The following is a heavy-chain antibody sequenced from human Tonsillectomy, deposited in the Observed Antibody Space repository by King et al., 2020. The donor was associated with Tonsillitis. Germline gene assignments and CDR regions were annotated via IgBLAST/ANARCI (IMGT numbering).Heavy chain of an antibody. V-gene: IGHV3-23*04. J-gene: IGHJ4*02. CDR3: AKGYLGYCGASVCTKSLGGDY. Sequence: VQLVESGGGLEQPGGSLRLSCAASGFTFRTSVLSWVRQAPGKGLEWVAGISEGGSHIYYADSVKGRFTISRDDSKTVLYLQMNSLRAEDTAVYYCAKGYLGYCGASVCTKSLGGDYWGQGTLVTVSS. D-gene: IGHD2-15*01. CDR1: GFTFRTSV. CDR2: ISEGGSHI.